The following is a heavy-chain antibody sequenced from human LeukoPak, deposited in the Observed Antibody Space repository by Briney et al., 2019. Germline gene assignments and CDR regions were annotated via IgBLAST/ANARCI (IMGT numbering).Heavy chain of an antibody. Sequence: SETLSLTCDVYGGSPSGYYWSWIRQPPGNGLEWIGEINHSGSTNYNPSLKSRVTISVDTSKNQFSRRRGAVAAADRAVYYCARLLHSRADAFDIWGQGKMVTVSS. D-gene: IGHD6-13*01. CDR1: GGSPSGYY. CDR3: ARLLHSRADAFDI. CDR2: INHSGST. V-gene: IGHV4-34*01. J-gene: IGHJ3*02.